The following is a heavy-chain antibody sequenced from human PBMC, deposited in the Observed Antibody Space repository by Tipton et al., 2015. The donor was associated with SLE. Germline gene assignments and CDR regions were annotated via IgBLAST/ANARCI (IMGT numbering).Heavy chain of an antibody. CDR1: GFTFSSHA. CDR3: ARDRGGYNWGGDF. D-gene: IGHD5-24*01. J-gene: IGHJ4*02. V-gene: IGHV3-30*04. CDR2: ISYDGSNK. Sequence: RSLRLSCAASGFTFSSHAMHWVRQAPGKGLEWLAVISYDGSNKFYANSLKGRFTISRDNSKSTLFLEMHSPRVEDTGVYYCARDRGGYNWGGDFWGQGTLVTVAS.